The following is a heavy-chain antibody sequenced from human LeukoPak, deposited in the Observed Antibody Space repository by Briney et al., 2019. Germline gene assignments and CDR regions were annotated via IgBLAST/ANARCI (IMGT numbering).Heavy chain of an antibody. D-gene: IGHD1-1*01. CDR3: ASGPTTPDAFDI. J-gene: IGHJ3*02. V-gene: IGHV1-46*01. Sequence: ASVKVSCKASGYTFTSYYMHWVRQAPGQGLEWMGVINPSGGSTSYAQKFQGRVTMTRDTSTSTVYMELSSLRSEDTAVYYCASGPTTPDAFDIWGQGTMVTVSS. CDR1: GYTFTSYY. CDR2: INPSGGST.